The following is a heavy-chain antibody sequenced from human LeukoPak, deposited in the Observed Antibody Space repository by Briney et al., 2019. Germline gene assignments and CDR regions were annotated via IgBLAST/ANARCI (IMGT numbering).Heavy chain of an antibody. CDR1: GYTFTSYA. J-gene: IGHJ4*02. V-gene: IGHV1-3*01. Sequence: ASVKVSCKASGYTFTSYAMHWVRQAPGQRLEWMGWINAGNGNTKYSQKFQGRVTIIRDTSASTAYMELSSLRSEDTAVYYCARGGLAYCGGDCYSELDYWGQGTLVTVSS. D-gene: IGHD2-21*02. CDR2: INAGNGNT. CDR3: ARGGLAYCGGDCYSELDY.